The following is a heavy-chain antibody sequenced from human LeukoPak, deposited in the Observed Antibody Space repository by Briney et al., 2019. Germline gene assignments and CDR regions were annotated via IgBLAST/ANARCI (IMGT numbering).Heavy chain of an antibody. CDR3: AREKYYYDSSGYQPFDY. V-gene: IGHV4-39*01. CDR1: GGSISSSSYY. D-gene: IGHD3-22*01. CDR2: IYYSGST. Sequence: PSETLSLTCTVSGGSISSSSYYWGWIRQPPGKGREWIGRIYYSGSTYYNPSLKSRVTISVDTSKNQFSLKLSSVTAADTAVYYCAREKYYYDSSGYQPFDYWGQGTLVTVSS. J-gene: IGHJ4*02.